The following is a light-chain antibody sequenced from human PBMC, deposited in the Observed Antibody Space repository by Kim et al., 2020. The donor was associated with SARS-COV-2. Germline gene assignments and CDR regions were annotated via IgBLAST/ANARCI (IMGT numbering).Light chain of an antibody. V-gene: IGKV2-30*01. CDR3: MQGTHWPLT. CDR1: QSLEYRDGNIY. Sequence: PASISCRSSQSLEYRDGNIYLNWFQQRPGQSPRRLFYKVSNRASGVPDRFSASGSGTDFTLKISRVEAEDVGVYYCMQGTHWPLTFGGGTKVDIK. J-gene: IGKJ4*01. CDR2: KVS.